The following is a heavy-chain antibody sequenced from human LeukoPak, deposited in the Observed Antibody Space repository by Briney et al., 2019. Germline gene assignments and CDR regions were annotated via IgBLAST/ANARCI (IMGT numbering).Heavy chain of an antibody. CDR2: IYYSGST. Sequence: SETLSLTCTVSGGSISSSSYYWGWIRQPPGKGLEWIGSIYYSGSTYYNPSLKSRVTISVDTSKNQFSLKLSSVTAADTAVYYCARDLIRQQLINWFDPWGQGTLVTVSS. J-gene: IGHJ5*02. CDR1: GGSISSSSYY. D-gene: IGHD6-13*01. CDR3: ARDLIRQQLINWFDP. V-gene: IGHV4-39*07.